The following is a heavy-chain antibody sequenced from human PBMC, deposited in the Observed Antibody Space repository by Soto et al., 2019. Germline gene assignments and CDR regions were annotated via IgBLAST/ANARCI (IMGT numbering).Heavy chain of an antibody. V-gene: IGHV1-18*01. CDR3: AIDWAAVGTFDY. CDR1: GYTFTSYG. D-gene: IGHD6-13*01. J-gene: IGHJ4*02. CDR2: TSAYNGHT. Sequence: QVPLVQSGAEVKKPGASVKVSCKASGYTFTSYGISGVRPATGQRLEWMGWTSAYNGHTNYAQNLQGRVTMTPDTATGTAYMELRSLRSDDTAVYYCAIDWAAVGTFDYWGQGSLVTVSS.